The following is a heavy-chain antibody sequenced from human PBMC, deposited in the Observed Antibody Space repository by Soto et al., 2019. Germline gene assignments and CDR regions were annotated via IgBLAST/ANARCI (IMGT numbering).Heavy chain of an antibody. CDR1: GFTFSSYG. D-gene: IGHD6-6*01. CDR3: ASLVAAPSSFSSYYYGMDV. V-gene: IGHV3-30*03. Sequence: PGGSLRLSCAASGFTFSSYGMHWVRQAPGKGLEWVAVISYDGSNKYYADSVKGRFTISRDNSKNTVFLQMNSLKAEDTALYYCASLVAAPSSFSSYYYGMDVWGKGTTVTVSS. J-gene: IGHJ6*04. CDR2: ISYDGSNK.